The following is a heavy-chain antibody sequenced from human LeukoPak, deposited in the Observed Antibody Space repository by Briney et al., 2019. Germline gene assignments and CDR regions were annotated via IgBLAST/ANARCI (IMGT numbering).Heavy chain of an antibody. Sequence: GASVKVSCKASGYTFTSYYMHWVGQAPGQGLEWMGIISPSGGSTSYAQKFPGRVTMTRDTSTSTVYMELSSLRSEDTAVYYCARDPAFVDTAMVNYFDYWGQGTLVTVSS. J-gene: IGHJ4*02. D-gene: IGHD5-18*01. V-gene: IGHV1-46*01. CDR2: ISPSGGST. CDR1: GYTFTSYY. CDR3: ARDPAFVDTAMVNYFDY.